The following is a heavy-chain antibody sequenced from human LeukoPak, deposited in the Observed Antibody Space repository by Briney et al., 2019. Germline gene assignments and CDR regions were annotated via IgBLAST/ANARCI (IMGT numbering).Heavy chain of an antibody. CDR2: MSGYNGYT. V-gene: IGHV1-18*01. CDR3: ARLGYCTNGVCYRKHNRLDP. J-gene: IGHJ5*02. CDR1: GYTFISYG. Sequence: ASVKVSCKAFGYTFISYGVTWVRQAPGQGLEWMGWMSGYNGYTNYAQNFQDRVTMTTDTSTNTAYMELRSLRSDGTAVYYCARLGYCTNGVCYRKHNRLDPWGQGTLVTVSP. D-gene: IGHD2-8*01.